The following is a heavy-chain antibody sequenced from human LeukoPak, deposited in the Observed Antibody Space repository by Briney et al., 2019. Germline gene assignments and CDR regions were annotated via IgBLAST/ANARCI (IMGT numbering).Heavy chain of an antibody. V-gene: IGHV4-34*01. CDR3: ARGRLARGHYFYY. D-gene: IGHD3-10*01. Sequence: SETLSLTCTVSGGSISSYYWSWIRQPPGKGLEWIGEIYHSGDTNYNPSLKSRVTISVDTSKNQFSLKLSSVTAADTAVYYCARGRLARGHYFYYWGQGTLVTVSS. J-gene: IGHJ4*02. CDR1: GGSISSYY. CDR2: IYHSGDT.